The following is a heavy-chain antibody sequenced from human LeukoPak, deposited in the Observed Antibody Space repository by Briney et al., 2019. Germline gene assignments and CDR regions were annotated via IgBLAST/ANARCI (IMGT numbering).Heavy chain of an antibody. CDR2: INPSGGST. V-gene: IGHV1-46*01. Sequence: ASVKVSCKASGYTFTSYYMHWVRQAPGQGLEWMGIINPSGGSTSYAQKFQGRVTMTRDMSTSTVYMELSSLRSDDTAVYYCARERNYYDSSGSPFDYWGQGTLVTVSS. CDR3: ARERNYYDSSGSPFDY. J-gene: IGHJ4*02. CDR1: GYTFTSYY. D-gene: IGHD3-22*01.